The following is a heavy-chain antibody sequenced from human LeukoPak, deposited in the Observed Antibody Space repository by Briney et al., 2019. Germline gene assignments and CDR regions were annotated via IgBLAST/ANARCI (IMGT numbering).Heavy chain of an antibody. Sequence: SETLSLTCAVYGGSFSGYYWSWIRQPPGKGLEWIGEIDHSGSTNYNPSLKSRVTISVDTSKNQFSLKLSSVTAADTAVYYCARGRSYDYVWGSYRYTYFDYWGQGTLVTVSS. CDR1: GGSFSGYY. J-gene: IGHJ4*02. D-gene: IGHD3-16*02. CDR2: IDHSGST. V-gene: IGHV4-34*01. CDR3: ARGRSYDYVWGSYRYTYFDY.